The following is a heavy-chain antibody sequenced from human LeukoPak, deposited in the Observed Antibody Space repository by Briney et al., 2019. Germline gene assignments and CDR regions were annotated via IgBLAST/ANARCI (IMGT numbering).Heavy chain of an antibody. CDR2: IYYSGST. D-gene: IGHD4-17*01. V-gene: IGHV4-59*01. CDR3: ARDSYGDGFDY. J-gene: IGHJ4*02. Sequence: SETLSLTCTVSGGSISSYYWSWIRQPPGKGLEWIGYIYYSGSTNYNPSLKSRVTISVDTSKNQFSLKLSSATAADTAVYYCARDSYGDGFDYWGQGTLVTVSS. CDR1: GGSISSYY.